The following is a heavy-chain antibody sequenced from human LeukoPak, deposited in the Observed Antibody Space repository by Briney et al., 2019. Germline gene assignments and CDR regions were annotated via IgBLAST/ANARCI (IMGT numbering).Heavy chain of an antibody. V-gene: IGHV4-34*01. J-gene: IGHJ3*02. CDR2: INHSGST. CDR3: ARHNKAAVLRYFDWLDAFDI. D-gene: IGHD3-9*01. Sequence: SETLSLTCAVYGGSFSGYYWSWIRQPPGKGLEWIGEINHSGSTNYNPSLKSRVTISVDTSKNQFSLKLSSVTAADTAVYYCARHNKAAVLRYFDWLDAFDIWGQGTMVTVSS. CDR1: GGSFSGYY.